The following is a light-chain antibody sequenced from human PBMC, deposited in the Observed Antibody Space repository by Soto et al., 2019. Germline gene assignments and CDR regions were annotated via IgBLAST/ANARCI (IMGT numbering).Light chain of an antibody. Sequence: EIMLTQSPGTLSLSPVEGATLSCSASQSVSSSYLAWYQHKPGQAPRLLIYGASSRATGIPDRFSGSGSGTDFTLTISRLEPEDFAVYYCQQYGNSPRTFGQGTKVDI. V-gene: IGKV3-20*01. J-gene: IGKJ1*01. CDR1: QSVSSSY. CDR2: GAS. CDR3: QQYGNSPRT.